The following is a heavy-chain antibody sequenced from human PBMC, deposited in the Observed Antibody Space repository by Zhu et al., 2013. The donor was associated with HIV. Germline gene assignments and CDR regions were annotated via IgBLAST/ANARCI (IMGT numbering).Heavy chain of an antibody. D-gene: IGHD1-7*01. V-gene: IGHV1-3*01. CDR2: INAGNGNT. J-gene: IGHJ5*02. CDR3: ARDLVELRYNWFDP. CDR1: GYTFTSYA. Sequence: QVQLVQSGAEVKKPGASVKVSCKASGYTFTSYAMHWVRQAPGQRLEWMGWINAGNGNTKYSQKFQGRVTITRDTSASTAYMELSSLRSEDTAVYYCARDLVELRYNWFDPWGQGTLVTVSS.